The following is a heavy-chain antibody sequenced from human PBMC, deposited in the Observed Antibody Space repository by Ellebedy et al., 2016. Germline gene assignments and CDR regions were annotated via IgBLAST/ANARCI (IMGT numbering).Heavy chain of an antibody. CDR3: AREGGIFGLDY. V-gene: IGHV3-33*01. D-gene: IGHD3-3*02. CDR2: IWYDGSNK. Sequence: GGSLRLXXAASGFSFSSYGMYWVRQAPGKGLEWVAVIWYDGSNKYYADSVKGRFTISRDNSKNTLYLQMNSLRAEDTAPYYCAREGGIFGLDYWGQGTLVTVSS. CDR1: GFSFSSYG. J-gene: IGHJ4*02.